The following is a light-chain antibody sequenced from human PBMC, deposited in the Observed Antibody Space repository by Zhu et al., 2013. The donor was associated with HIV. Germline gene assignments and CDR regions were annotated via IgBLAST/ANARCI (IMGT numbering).Light chain of an antibody. V-gene: IGKV3-20*01. Sequence: DIVLTQSPGTLSLSPGDTATLSCRASQSVSSSFLAWYQQKIGQPPRLLMYETSTRAAGIPARFSGSGSVRDFTLTITGLEPEDFAVYFCQQYGHSPLTFGGGTKVQIK. J-gene: IGKJ4*01. CDR2: ETS. CDR3: QQYGHSPLT. CDR1: QSVSSSF.